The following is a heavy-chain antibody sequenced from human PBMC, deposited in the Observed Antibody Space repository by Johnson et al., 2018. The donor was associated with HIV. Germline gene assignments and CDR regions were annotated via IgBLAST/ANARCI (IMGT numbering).Heavy chain of an antibody. Sequence: VQLVESGGGVVQPGRSLRLSCAASGFTFSSYAIHWVRQAPGKGLEWVAVISYDENNKYYADSVKARFTIPRDNSKNSLYLQMNSLRAEDTAGYYCARGSSGSWDAFDIWGQGTMVTVSS. V-gene: IGHV3-30-3*01. CDR1: GFTFSSYA. CDR3: ARGSSGSWDAFDI. J-gene: IGHJ3*02. D-gene: IGHD1-26*01. CDR2: ISYDENNK.